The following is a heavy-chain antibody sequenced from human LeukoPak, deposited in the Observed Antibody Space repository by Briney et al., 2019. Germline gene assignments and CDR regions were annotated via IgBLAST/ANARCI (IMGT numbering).Heavy chain of an antibody. CDR3: AKEMATMNAFDI. CDR1: GFTVSSIY. Sequence: GGSLSLSCAVSGFTVSSIYMSWVRRAPGKGLEWVSVIYSGGSTDYKDSVKDRFIISRDNSKNTLYLQMNSLRAEDTAVYYCAKEMATMNAFDIWGQGTMVTVSS. CDR2: IYSGGST. V-gene: IGHV3-66*01. J-gene: IGHJ3*02. D-gene: IGHD5-24*01.